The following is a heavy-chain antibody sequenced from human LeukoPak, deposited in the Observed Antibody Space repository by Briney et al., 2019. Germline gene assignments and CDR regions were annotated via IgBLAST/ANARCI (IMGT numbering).Heavy chain of an antibody. D-gene: IGHD1-26*01. Sequence: GGSLRLSCAASGFTFSTYWMAWVRQASGKGLEWVANIKGDDSARHQADSVKGRFTNSRDNAQNSVYLQMSSLRGEDTAIYYCARDVVGSLDYWGQGTLVTVSS. V-gene: IGHV3-7*01. CDR1: GFTFSTYW. CDR2: IKGDDSAR. CDR3: ARDVVGSLDY. J-gene: IGHJ4*02.